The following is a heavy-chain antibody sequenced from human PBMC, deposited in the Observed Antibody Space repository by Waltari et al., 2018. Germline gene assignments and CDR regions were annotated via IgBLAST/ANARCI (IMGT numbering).Heavy chain of an antibody. Sequence: QVQLVQSGAEVKKPGASVKVSCKASGYTFTGYYMHWVRQAPGQGLEWMGWINPNSGGTNYAQKVQGWVTMTRDTSISTAYMELSRLRSDDTAVYYCARDCGGDCYSGAFDIWGQGTMVTVSS. D-gene: IGHD2-21*02. CDR3: ARDCGGDCYSGAFDI. V-gene: IGHV1-2*04. CDR2: INPNSGGT. CDR1: GYTFTGYY. J-gene: IGHJ3*02.